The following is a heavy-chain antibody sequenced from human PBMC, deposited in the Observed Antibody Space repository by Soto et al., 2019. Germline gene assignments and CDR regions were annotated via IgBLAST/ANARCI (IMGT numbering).Heavy chain of an antibody. J-gene: IGHJ5*02. CDR2: IYYSGST. CDR3: ARLHVYDFWSGYLYWFDP. V-gene: IGHV4-39*01. CDR1: GGSISSSSYY. D-gene: IGHD3-3*01. Sequence: SETLSLTCTVSGGSISSSSYYWGWIRQPPGKGLEWIGSIYYSGSTYYNPSLKSRVIISVDTSKNQFSLKLSSVTAADTAVYYCARLHVYDFWSGYLYWFDPWGQGTLVTVSS.